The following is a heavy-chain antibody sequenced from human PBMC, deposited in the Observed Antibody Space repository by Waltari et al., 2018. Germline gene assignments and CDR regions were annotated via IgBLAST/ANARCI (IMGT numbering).Heavy chain of an antibody. CDR3: AKNLGYSGHGGGVHY. Sequence: EVRRLESGGGLVKPGGSLRLSCEASGIAFSSYAMSWVRQAPGKGLEWVSSFSGSGDVTYYADSVRGRFTISRDNSKNTLYLQMNSLRADETALYYCAKNLGYSGHGGGVHYWGRGTLVTVSS. CDR1: GIAFSSYA. J-gene: IGHJ4*02. CDR2: FSGSGDVT. D-gene: IGHD5-12*01. V-gene: IGHV3-23*01.